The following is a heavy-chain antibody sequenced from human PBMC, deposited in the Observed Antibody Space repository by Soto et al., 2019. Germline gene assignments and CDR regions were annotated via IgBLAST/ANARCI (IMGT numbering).Heavy chain of an antibody. Sequence: GPSQKISCHGTRHRFSSSWIGWVRHKPGKGLEWLGNVYPSDSDVRYSPAFECQVTISADNSINTAYLQLLNLKASDTATYDCTKGATSPFDSLGQGTRVTVSS. CDR3: TKGATSPFDS. V-gene: IGHV5-51*01. J-gene: IGHJ4*02. D-gene: IGHD3-16*01. CDR1: RHRFSSSW. CDR2: VYPSDSDV.